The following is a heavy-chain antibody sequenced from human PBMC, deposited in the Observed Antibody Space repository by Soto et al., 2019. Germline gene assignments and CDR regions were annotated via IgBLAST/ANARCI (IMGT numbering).Heavy chain of an antibody. D-gene: IGHD6-6*01. Sequence: PGGSLRLSCAASGFTFDDYAMHWVRQAPGKGLEWVSGISWNSGSIGYADSVKGRFTISRDNAKNSLYLQMNSLRAEDTALYYCAKDMSSSIAARGYYFDYWGQGTLVTVSS. V-gene: IGHV3-9*01. CDR3: AKDMSSSIAARGYYFDY. CDR1: GFTFDDYA. J-gene: IGHJ4*02. CDR2: ISWNSGSI.